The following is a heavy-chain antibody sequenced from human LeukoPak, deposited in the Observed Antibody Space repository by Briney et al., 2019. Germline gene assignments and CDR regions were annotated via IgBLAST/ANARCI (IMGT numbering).Heavy chain of an antibody. D-gene: IGHD6-13*01. J-gene: IGHJ6*02. V-gene: IGHV1-18*01. CDR1: GYTFTNCG. Sequence: SSVKVSCKASGYTFTNCGISWVRQAPGQGLEWMGWISAYNGNTNYAQKLQGRVTITTDTSTSTAYMELRSLRSDDTAVYYCARGSGYSIKGYYYYYGMDVWGQGTTVTVSS. CDR2: ISAYNGNT. CDR3: ARGSGYSIKGYYYYYGMDV.